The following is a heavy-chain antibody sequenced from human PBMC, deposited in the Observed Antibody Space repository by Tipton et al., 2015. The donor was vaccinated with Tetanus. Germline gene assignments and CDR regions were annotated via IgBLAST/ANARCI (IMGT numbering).Heavy chain of an antibody. CDR2: IKQDGNEK. CDR1: GFDFRSDW. J-gene: IGHJ4*02. Sequence: GSLRLSCAASGFDFRSDWMTWVRQAPGKGLEWVANIKQDGNEKYHVDSVKGRFTISRDNGKNLLYLEMNSLRVEDTAVYYCARLHLRTFASSSGYWGQGTLVTVSS. CDR3: ARLHLRTFASSSGY. V-gene: IGHV3-7*03. D-gene: IGHD6-6*01.